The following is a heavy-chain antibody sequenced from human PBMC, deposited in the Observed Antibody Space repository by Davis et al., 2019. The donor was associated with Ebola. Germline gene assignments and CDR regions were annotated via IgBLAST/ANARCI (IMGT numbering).Heavy chain of an antibody. D-gene: IGHD3-3*01. CDR2: INAGNGNT. CDR1: GYTFTSYA. Sequence: AASVKVSCKASGYTFTSYAMHWVRPAPGQRLEWMRWINAGNGNTKYSQKLQGRVTITRDTSARTAYMELSSLRSEDTAVYYCARDGGGWVWSGYFMDVWGQGTTVTVSS. V-gene: IGHV1-3*01. J-gene: IGHJ6*02. CDR3: ARDGGGWVWSGYFMDV.